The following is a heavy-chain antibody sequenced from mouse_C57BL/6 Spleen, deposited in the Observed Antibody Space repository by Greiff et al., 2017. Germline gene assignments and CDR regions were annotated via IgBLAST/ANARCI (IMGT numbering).Heavy chain of an antibody. CDR1: GFNIKDYY. J-gene: IGHJ2*01. Sequence: VQLQQSGAELVKPGASVTLSCTASGFNIKDYYMHWVKQRPEQGLEWIGRIDPEDGETKYAPKFQGKATLTADTSSNTAYLQRSSLTSEDTAVYYCARLTTVVGYWGQGTTLTVSA. V-gene: IGHV14-2*01. D-gene: IGHD1-1*01. CDR2: IDPEDGET. CDR3: ARLTTVVGY.